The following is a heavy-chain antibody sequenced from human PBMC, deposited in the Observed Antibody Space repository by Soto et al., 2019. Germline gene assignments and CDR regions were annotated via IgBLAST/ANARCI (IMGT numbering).Heavy chain of an antibody. V-gene: IGHV5-51*01. CDR3: ARRFCSGGNCYSDY. D-gene: IGHD2-15*01. CDR2: IKPGGFDT. Sequence: EVQLVQSGAEVKKPGESLKISCQGSDYMFTKYWVAWVRQRPGKGLEWMAMIKPGGFDTRYSPSFQGQVTLSADESITTAYLHWSSLKASDTAMYYCARRFCSGGNCYSDYWGQGTLVTVSS. J-gene: IGHJ4*02. CDR1: DYMFTKYW.